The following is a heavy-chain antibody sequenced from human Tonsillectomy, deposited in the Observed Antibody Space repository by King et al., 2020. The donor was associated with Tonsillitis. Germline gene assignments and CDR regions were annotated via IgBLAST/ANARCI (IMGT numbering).Heavy chain of an antibody. J-gene: IGHJ2*01. Sequence: VQLQQWGAGLLKPSETLSLTCAVYVGSFSGYYWSWIRQPPGKGLDGIGEINYSGGADCNPSLQSRVTMSVDTSKKQVSLKFCSVTAADTAVYYCARGGGDWYFDLWGHDTLVTVSS. D-gene: IGHD3-10*01. V-gene: IGHV4-34*01. CDR3: ARGGGDWYFDL. CDR1: VGSFSGYY. CDR2: INYSGGA.